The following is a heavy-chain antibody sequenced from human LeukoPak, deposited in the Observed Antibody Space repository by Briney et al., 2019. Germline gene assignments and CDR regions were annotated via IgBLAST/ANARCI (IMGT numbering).Heavy chain of an antibody. CDR3: ARDKDTTWGGGELEGYFDY. Sequence: GGSLRLSCAASEFSVGSNYMTWVRQAPGKGLEWVAVISYDGSNKYYADSVKGRFTISRDNSKNTLYLQMNSLRAEDTAVYYCARDKDTTWGGGELEGYFDYWGQGTLVTVSS. V-gene: IGHV3-30*03. D-gene: IGHD1-26*01. CDR2: ISYDGSNK. CDR1: EFSVGSNY. J-gene: IGHJ4*02.